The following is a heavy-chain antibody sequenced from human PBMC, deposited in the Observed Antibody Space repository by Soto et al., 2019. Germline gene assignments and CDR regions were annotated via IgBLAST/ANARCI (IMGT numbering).Heavy chain of an antibody. V-gene: IGHV5-51*01. CDR2: IYPGDSDT. Sequence: PGESLKISCKGSGYSFTSYWIGWVRQMPGKGLEWMGIIYPGDSDTGYSPSFQGQVTISADKSISTAYLQWSSLKASDTAMYYCARALGYCSGGSCYSPTGWFDPWGQGTLVTVSS. J-gene: IGHJ5*02. CDR1: GYSFTSYW. D-gene: IGHD2-15*01. CDR3: ARALGYCSGGSCYSPTGWFDP.